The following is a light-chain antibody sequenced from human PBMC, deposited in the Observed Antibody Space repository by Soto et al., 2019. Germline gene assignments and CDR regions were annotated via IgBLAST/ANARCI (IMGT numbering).Light chain of an antibody. CDR1: QGISYY. CDR2: AAS. CDR3: QNDNSASWT. Sequence: DIQMTQSPSSLSASVGDRVTITCRASQGISYYLAWYQQKPGEVPKLLIYAASTLQSGVPSRFSGSGSGTDFTLTIRSLQPADIATYYCQNDNSASWTFGQGTKVEIK. J-gene: IGKJ1*01. V-gene: IGKV1-27*01.